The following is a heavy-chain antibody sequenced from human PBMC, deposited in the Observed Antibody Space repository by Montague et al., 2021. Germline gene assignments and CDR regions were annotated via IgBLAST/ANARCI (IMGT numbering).Heavy chain of an antibody. CDR3: ARGWQKRFDP. CDR1: GDSVSGNEVS. Sequence: CAISGDSVSGNEVSRNWVRQTPESRFERLGRSYYMSEKYNEYAISVKSRITVNPDTSKNQFSLLLNSVTPEDTAVYYCARGWQKRFDPWGQGTLVTVSS. D-gene: IGHD5-24*01. CDR2: SYYMSEKYN. J-gene: IGHJ5*02. V-gene: IGHV6-1*01.